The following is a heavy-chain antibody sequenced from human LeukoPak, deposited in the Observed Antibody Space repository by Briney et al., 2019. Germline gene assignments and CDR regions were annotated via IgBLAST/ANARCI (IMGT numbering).Heavy chain of an antibody. V-gene: IGHV1-2*02. D-gene: IGHD2-2*01. Sequence: ASVKVSCKASGYTFTDYYMHRVRQAPGQGLEWTGWINPNSGGTNYAQKFQGRVTMTRDTSISTAYMDLSRLRSDDTAVYYCARWKYQLPIEYWGQGTLVTVSS. CDR3: ARWKYQLPIEY. CDR1: GYTFTDYY. J-gene: IGHJ4*02. CDR2: INPNSGGT.